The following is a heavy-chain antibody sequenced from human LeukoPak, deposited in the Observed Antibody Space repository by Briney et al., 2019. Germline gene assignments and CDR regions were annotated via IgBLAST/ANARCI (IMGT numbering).Heavy chain of an antibody. CDR3: SRGGAAAGSGGGYYYYGMGV. D-gene: IGHD6-13*01. CDR2: ISSGGTTI. CDR1: GFTFSSYE. Sequence: GGSLRLSCAASGFTFSSYEMNWVRQAPGKGLEWLSYISSGGTTIYYADSVKGRFTISRDNAKSSLYLQMNSLRADDTAVYYCSRGGAAAGSGGGYYYYGMGVWGQGTTVIVSS. J-gene: IGHJ6*02. V-gene: IGHV3-48*03.